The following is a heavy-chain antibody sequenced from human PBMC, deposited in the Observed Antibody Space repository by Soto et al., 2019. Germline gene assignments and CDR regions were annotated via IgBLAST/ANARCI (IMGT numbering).Heavy chain of an antibody. CDR1: GFSFRTYG. CDR2: ISPK. V-gene: IGHV3-33*06. CDR3: AKNQGVELVPLATVDWFDP. J-gene: IGHJ5*02. Sequence: QVQLVESGGGLVQPGTSLRLSCAVSGFSFRTYGFHWVRQPPGKGLQWVAVISPKGHSDSVEGRFTISRDNSKSTVYLELNNLSAEDTAVYHCAKNQGVELVPLATVDWFDPWGQGSVVTVSS. D-gene: IGHD1-26*01.